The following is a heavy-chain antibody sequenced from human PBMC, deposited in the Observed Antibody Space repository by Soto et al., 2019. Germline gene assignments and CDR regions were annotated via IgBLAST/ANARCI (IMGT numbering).Heavy chain of an antibody. J-gene: IGHJ4*02. V-gene: IGHV4-30-2*01. CDR2: IYYSGGT. D-gene: IGHD3-3*01. Sequence: SETLSLTCAVSGGSISSGGFSWTWIRQPPGKGLEFIGYIYYSGGTYYNPSLKSRVTISVDRSKNQFSLKLSSVTAADTAVYYCARAGISEVAIDYWGKGPLVTASS. CDR1: GGSISSGGFS. CDR3: ARAGISEVAIDY.